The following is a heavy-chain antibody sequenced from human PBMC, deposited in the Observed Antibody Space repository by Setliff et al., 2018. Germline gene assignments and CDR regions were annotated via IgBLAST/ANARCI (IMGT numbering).Heavy chain of an antibody. D-gene: IGHD4-17*01. CDR1: GVSIRSYY. J-gene: IGHJ4*02. CDR3: ARLPRTVTHFDY. V-gene: IGHV4-59*01. CDR2: IFYSGSS. Sequence: PSETLSLTCTVSGVSIRSYYWSWIRQPPGKGLEWIGYIFYSGSSNYNPSLQSRVSISVDTSKNQLSLKLDSLTAADTAVYFCARLPRTVTHFDYWGQGAPVTVSS.